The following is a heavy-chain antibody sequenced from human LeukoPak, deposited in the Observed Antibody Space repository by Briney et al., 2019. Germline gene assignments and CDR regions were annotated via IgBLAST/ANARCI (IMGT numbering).Heavy chain of an antibody. CDR1: GFTFSSYS. V-gene: IGHV3-48*01. Sequence: GGSLRLSCAASGFTFSSYSMNWVRQAPGKGLEWVSYISSSSSTIYYADSVKGRFTISRDNAKNSLYLQMNSLRAEDTAVYYCARDRVMTTVSVFDYWGQGTLVTVSS. CDR2: ISSSSSTI. D-gene: IGHD4-11*01. J-gene: IGHJ4*02. CDR3: ARDRVMTTVSVFDY.